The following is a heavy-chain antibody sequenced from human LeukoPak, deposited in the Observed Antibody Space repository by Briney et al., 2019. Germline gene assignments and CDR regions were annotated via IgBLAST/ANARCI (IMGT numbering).Heavy chain of an antibody. CDR1: GASIGSSEYY. Sequence: SETLSLTCTVSGASIGSSEYYWSWVRQSPGKGLEWIGYVHHNGNTYYNPSLKSRVDISGDMSKNQLSLKLGSVTAADTAVYYCARERGEVGYDYVWGSYRHFDYWGQGTLVTVSS. V-gene: IGHV4-30-4*01. CDR3: ARERGEVGYDYVWGSYRHFDY. J-gene: IGHJ4*02. CDR2: VHHNGNT. D-gene: IGHD3-16*02.